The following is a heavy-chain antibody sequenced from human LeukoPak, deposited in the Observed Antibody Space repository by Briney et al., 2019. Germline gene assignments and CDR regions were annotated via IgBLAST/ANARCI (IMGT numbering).Heavy chain of an antibody. CDR2: IRQDGSEK. CDR3: AKDTYDSSGYYRRFDY. Sequence: PGGSLRLSCAASGFTFSSHWMSWVRQAPGKGLEWVANIRQDGSEKYYVDSVKGRFTISRDNSKNTLYLQMNSLRAEDTAVYYCAKDTYDSSGYYRRFDYWGQGTLVTVSS. J-gene: IGHJ4*02. D-gene: IGHD3-22*01. V-gene: IGHV3-7*01. CDR1: GFTFSSHW.